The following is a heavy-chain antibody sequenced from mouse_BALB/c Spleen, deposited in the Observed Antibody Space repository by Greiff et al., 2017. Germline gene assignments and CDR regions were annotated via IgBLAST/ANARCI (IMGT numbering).Heavy chain of an antibody. CDR2: INPYNGDT. V-gene: IGHV1-37*01. CDR1: GYSFTGYF. D-gene: IGHD2-1*01. CDR3: GRGGNYPFYAMDY. Sequence: VQLKESGPELVKPGASVKISCKASGYSFTGYFMNWVKQSHGKSLEWIGRINPYNGDTFYNQKFKGKATLTVDKSSSTAHMELLSLTSEDSAVYYCGRGGNYPFYAMDYWGQGTSVTVSS. J-gene: IGHJ4*01.